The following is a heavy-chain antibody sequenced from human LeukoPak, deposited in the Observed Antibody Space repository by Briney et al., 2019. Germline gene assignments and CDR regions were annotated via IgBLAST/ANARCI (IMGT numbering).Heavy chain of an antibody. Sequence: GGSLRLSCAASGFTFSSYGMHWVRQAPGKGLEWVSAISGSGGSTYYADSVKGRFTISRDNSKNTLYLQMNSLRAEDTAVYYCAKDDAWLRFGEWSQGTLVTVSS. CDR2: ISGSGGST. CDR1: GFTFSSYG. J-gene: IGHJ4*02. D-gene: IGHD5-12*01. CDR3: AKDDAWLRFGE. V-gene: IGHV3-23*01.